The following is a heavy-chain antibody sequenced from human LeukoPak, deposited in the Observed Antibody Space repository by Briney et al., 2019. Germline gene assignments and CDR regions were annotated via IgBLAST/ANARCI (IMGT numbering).Heavy chain of an antibody. CDR3: AKHYYGSGSQKYYFDY. V-gene: IGHV3-30*02. CDR2: VRNDGGDK. Sequence: GGSLRLSCAASGFIFSDYGTHWVRQAPGKGLEWVTMVRNDGGDKYYADSVRGRFTISRDNSKNTLYLQMNSLRPEDTAVYYCAKHYYGSGSQKYYFDYWGRGTLVTVSS. D-gene: IGHD3-10*01. J-gene: IGHJ4*02. CDR1: GFIFSDYG.